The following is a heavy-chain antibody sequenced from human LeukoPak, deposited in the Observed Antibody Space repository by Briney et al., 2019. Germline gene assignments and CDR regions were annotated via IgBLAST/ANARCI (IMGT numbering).Heavy chain of an antibody. V-gene: IGHV3-30-3*01. CDR1: GFTFSSYT. CDR2: ISFDGSNK. CDR3: AKDPSSGWLGFDY. D-gene: IGHD6-19*01. Sequence: GGSLRLSCAASGFTFSSYTIHWVRQPPGKGLEWVAVISFDGSNKYYADSVKGRFTISRDNSKNTLYLQMNSLRAEDTAVYYCAKDPSSGWLGFDYWGQGTLVTVSS. J-gene: IGHJ4*02.